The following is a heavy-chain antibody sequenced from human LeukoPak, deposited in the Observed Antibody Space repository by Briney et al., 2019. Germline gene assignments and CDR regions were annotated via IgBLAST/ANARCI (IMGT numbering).Heavy chain of an antibody. CDR1: GGTFSSYA. CDR3: ARDRIAARGFDY. CDR2: IIPILGTA. V-gene: IGHV1-69*05. D-gene: IGHD6-6*01. J-gene: IGHJ4*02. Sequence: SVKVSCKASGGTFSSYAISWVRQAPGQGLEWMGGIIPILGTANYAQKFQGRVTITTDESTSTAYMELSSLRSEDTAVYYCARDRIAARGFDYWGQGTLVTVSS.